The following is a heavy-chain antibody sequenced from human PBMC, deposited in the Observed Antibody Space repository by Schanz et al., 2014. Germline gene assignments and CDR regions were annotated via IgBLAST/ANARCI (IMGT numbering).Heavy chain of an antibody. CDR2: IYSRGSS. V-gene: IGHV4-61*02. CDR1: GVSISSATYY. J-gene: IGHJ2*01. D-gene: IGHD1-1*01. Sequence: QVQLQESGPGLVKPSQTLSLTCTVSGVSISSATYYWSWVRQPAGKGLEWIGRIYSRGSSTYNPALKTRVPISLDTSKNQFSLTLTSLTAADTAVYYCARDTTWRLDLWGRGTLVTVSS. CDR3: ARDTTWRLDL.